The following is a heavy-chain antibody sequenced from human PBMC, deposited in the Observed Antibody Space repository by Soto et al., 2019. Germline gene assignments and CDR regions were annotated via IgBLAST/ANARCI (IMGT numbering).Heavy chain of an antibody. CDR3: ARRIAASWVSGYYYFYMDV. V-gene: IGHV1-18*01. J-gene: IGHJ6*03. CDR2: ISSYNGNT. CDR1: GYTFTSYG. Sequence: ASVKVSCKASGYTFTSYGISWVRQAPGQGLEWMGGISSYNGNTNYAQKLQGRVTMTPDTSTSTAYGGLRRVRSDDTAVCYCARRIAASWVSGYYYFYMDVWG. D-gene: IGHD6-13*01.